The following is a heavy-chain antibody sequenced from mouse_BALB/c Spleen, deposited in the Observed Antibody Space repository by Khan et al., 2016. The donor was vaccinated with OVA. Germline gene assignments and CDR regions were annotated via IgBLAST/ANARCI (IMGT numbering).Heavy chain of an antibody. Sequence: VQLKQSGAELVRPGASVKLSCKTSGYIFTSYWIHWVKQRSGQGLEWIARIYPGTDNSYYNEKFKDKATLTADKSSSTAYMQLSSLKSEDSDVYCCAREEALYHFDHWGQGTTLTVSS. D-gene: IGHD3-2*02. V-gene: IGHV1-76*01. CDR1: GYIFTSYW. CDR2: IYPGTDNS. CDR3: AREEALYHFDH. J-gene: IGHJ2*01.